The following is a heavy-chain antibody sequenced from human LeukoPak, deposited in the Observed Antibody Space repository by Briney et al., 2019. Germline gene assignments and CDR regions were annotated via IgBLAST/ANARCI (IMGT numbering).Heavy chain of an antibody. Sequence: GGSLRLSCAASGFTFNNYAMSWVRQAPVKGLERVSSISGIGDRTYYADSVKGRFTISRDNSKNTLYLQMNSLRVEDTAVYYCARFASYGSGKDPFDYWGQGTLVTVSS. CDR2: ISGIGDRT. CDR1: GFTFNNYA. V-gene: IGHV3-23*01. J-gene: IGHJ4*02. CDR3: ARFASYGSGKDPFDY. D-gene: IGHD3-10*01.